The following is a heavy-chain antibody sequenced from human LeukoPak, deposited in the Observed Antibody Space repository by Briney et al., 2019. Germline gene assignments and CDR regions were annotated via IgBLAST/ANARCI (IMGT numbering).Heavy chain of an antibody. CDR1: GGSISTYY. D-gene: IGHD5-24*01. CDR2: IYYSGST. V-gene: IGHV4-59*01. J-gene: IGHJ4*02. CDR3: ARGRGRDGYNYDY. Sequence: SETLSLTCTVSGGSISTYYWSWIRQPPGKGLEWIGYIYYSGSTNYTPSLKSRVTISVDTSKNQFSLNLSSVTAADTAVYYCARGRGRDGYNYDYWGQGTLVTVSS.